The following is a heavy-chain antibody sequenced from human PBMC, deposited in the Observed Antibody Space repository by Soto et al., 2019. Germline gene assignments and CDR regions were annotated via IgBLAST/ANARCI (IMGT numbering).Heavy chain of an antibody. Sequence: GGSLRLSCAASEFTFSSYAMSWVRQAPGKGLEWVSAISGSGDRTYYADSVRGRFTISRDTSKNTLSLQMNSLRAEDTALYYCAKSFSSNWYDYFNYWGQGTLVTVSS. CDR1: EFTFSSYA. J-gene: IGHJ4*02. CDR2: ISGSGDRT. D-gene: IGHD6-13*01. CDR3: AKSFSSNWYDYFNY. V-gene: IGHV3-23*01.